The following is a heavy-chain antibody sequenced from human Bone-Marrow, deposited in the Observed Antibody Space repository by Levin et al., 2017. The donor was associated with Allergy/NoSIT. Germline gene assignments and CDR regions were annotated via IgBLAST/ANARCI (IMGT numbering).Heavy chain of an antibody. V-gene: IGHV1-69*01. D-gene: IGHD2-15*01. CDR3: ARGEGHCSGDGCHEGRRYFYYYMDV. CDR1: GGTVTTYA. Sequence: PGESLKISCKPSGGTVTTYAFNWVRQAPGQGLEWLGGIIPFANTSNYAQKFQGRLTITADESTNTASMELSSLISEDTAIYYCARGEGHCSGDGCHEGRRYFYYYMDVWGKGTTVTVSS. J-gene: IGHJ6*03. CDR2: IIPFANTS.